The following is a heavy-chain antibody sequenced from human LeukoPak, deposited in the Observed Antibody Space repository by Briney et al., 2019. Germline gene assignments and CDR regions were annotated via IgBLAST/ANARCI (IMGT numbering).Heavy chain of an antibody. CDR2: INPSGGST. D-gene: IGHD6-13*01. CDR3: ARGGSSSDY. Sequence: ASVKVSCKASGYTFTSYYMHWVRQAPGQGLEWMGIINPSGGSTNYAQKFQGRVTITADESTSTAYMELRSLRSDDTAVYYCARGGSSSDYWGQGTLVTVSS. CDR1: GYTFTSYY. J-gene: IGHJ4*02. V-gene: IGHV1-46*01.